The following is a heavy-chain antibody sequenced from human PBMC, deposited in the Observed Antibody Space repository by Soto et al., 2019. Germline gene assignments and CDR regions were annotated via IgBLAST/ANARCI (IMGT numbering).Heavy chain of an antibody. Sequence: SDTLSLTCAVYGGSFSGYYWIWIRQPPGKGLEWIGEINHSGSTNYNPSLKSRVTISVDTSKNQFSLKLSSVTAADTAVYYCARESYSSSLGAGMDVWGQGTTVTVSS. D-gene: IGHD6-6*01. J-gene: IGHJ6*02. CDR1: GGSFSGYY. V-gene: IGHV4-34*01. CDR3: ARESYSSSLGAGMDV. CDR2: INHSGST.